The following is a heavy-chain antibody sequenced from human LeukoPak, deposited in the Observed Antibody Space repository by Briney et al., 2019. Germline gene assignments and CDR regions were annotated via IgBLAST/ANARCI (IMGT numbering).Heavy chain of an antibody. CDR2: ISAYNGNT. CDR1: GYTFTGYY. D-gene: IGHD3-22*01. J-gene: IGHJ4*02. CDR3: ARAAHFYDSSGHRGPPDY. V-gene: IGHV1-18*04. Sequence: ASVKVSCKASGYTFTGYYLHWVRQAPGQGLEGMGWISAYNGNTNYAQKLQGRVTMTTDTSTSTAYMELRSLRSDDTAVYYCARAAHFYDSSGHRGPPDYWGQGTLVTVSS.